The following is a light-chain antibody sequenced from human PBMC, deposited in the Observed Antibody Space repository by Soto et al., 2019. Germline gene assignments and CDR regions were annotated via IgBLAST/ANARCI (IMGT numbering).Light chain of an antibody. J-gene: IGLJ1*01. V-gene: IGLV2-14*01. CDR2: DVS. Sequence: QSVLTQPASVSGSPGQSITISCTGTSSDVGGYNYVSWYQQHPGKAPKLMIYDVSNRPSGVSNRFSGSKSGNTASLTISGLQAEDEADYYCSSYTSSSDNYVFGSGTTVTFL. CDR3: SSYTSSSDNYV. CDR1: SSDVGGYNY.